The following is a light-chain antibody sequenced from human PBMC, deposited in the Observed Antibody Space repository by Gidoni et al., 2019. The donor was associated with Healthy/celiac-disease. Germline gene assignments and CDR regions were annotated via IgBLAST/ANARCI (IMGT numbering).Light chain of an antibody. CDR1: QSISSY. CDR2: AAS. Sequence: DIQMTQSPSSLSASVGDRVTITCRASQSISSYLNWYQQKPGKAPKLLSYAASSLQSGVPSRFSGSGSGTDFTLTISSLQPEDFATYYCQQSYSTPRTFGQGTKVAIK. J-gene: IGKJ1*01. V-gene: IGKV1-39*01. CDR3: QQSYSTPRT.